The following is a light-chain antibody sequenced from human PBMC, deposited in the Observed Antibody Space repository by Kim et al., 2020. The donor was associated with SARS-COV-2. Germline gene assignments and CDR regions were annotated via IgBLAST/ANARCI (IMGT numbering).Light chain of an antibody. CDR3: MQSTQWPGT. CDR1: QSLVHSDGNTY. V-gene: IGKV2-30*02. Sequence: QPASISCRCSQSLVHSDGNTYLSWFQQRPGQSPRRLIYKASNRDSGVPDRLSGSGSGTDFTLKISRVEAEDVGVYYCMQSTQWPGTYGGGTKVDIK. J-gene: IGKJ4*01. CDR2: KAS.